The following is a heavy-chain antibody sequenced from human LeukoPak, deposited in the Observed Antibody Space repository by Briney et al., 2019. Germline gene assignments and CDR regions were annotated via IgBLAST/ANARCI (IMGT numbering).Heavy chain of an antibody. CDR1: GFTFSDYY. CDR2: ISSSSSYT. V-gene: IGHV3-11*06. CDR3: ARDRPGYSGYDVHYFDY. D-gene: IGHD5-12*01. Sequence: GGSLRLSCAASGFTFSDYYMSWIRQAPGKGLEWVSYISSSSSYTNYADSVKGRFTISGDNAKNSLYLQMNSLRAEDTAVYYCARDRPGYSGYDVHYFDYWGQGTLVTVSS. J-gene: IGHJ4*02.